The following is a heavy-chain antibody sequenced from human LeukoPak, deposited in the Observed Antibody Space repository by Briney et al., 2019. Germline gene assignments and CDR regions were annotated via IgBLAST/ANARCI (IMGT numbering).Heavy chain of an antibody. J-gene: IGHJ5*02. CDR2: IYTSGST. D-gene: IGHD4-17*01. V-gene: IGHV4-4*07. Sequence: SETLSLTCSVSGVSISSYYWTWIRQPAGKGLEWIGRIYTSGSTNYNLALKSRVTMSVDTSKNQFSLKLTSVTAADTAVYYCARGGTVTTNRLGWFDPWGQGTQVTVSS. CDR1: GVSISSYY. CDR3: ARGGTVTTNRLGWFDP.